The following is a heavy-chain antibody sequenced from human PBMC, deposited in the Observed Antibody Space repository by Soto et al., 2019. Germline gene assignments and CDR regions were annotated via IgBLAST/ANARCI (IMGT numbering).Heavy chain of an antibody. D-gene: IGHD3-10*01. J-gene: IGHJ6*02. Sequence: GGSLRLSCAASGFTFSSYGMHWVRQAPGKGLEWVAVISYDGSNKYYADSVKGRFTISRDNSMNTLYLQMNSLRAEDTAVYYCAKDISSNGAWFDGMDVWGQGTTVTVSS. CDR1: GFTFSSYG. V-gene: IGHV3-30*18. CDR3: AKDISSNGAWFDGMDV. CDR2: ISYDGSNK.